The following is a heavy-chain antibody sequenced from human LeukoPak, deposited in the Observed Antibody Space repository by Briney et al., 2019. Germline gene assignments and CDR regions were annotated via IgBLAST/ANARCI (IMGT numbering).Heavy chain of an antibody. CDR3: AKAGGVIAARSPLAY. CDR1: GFTFSSYG. D-gene: IGHD6-6*01. J-gene: IGHJ4*02. CDR2: IRYDGSNK. Sequence: QPGGSLRLSCAASGFTFSSYGMHWVRQAPGKGLEWVAFIRYDGSNKYYADSVKGRFTISRDNSKNTLYLQMNSLRAEDTAVYYCAKAGGVIAARSPLAYWGQGTLVTVSS. V-gene: IGHV3-30*02.